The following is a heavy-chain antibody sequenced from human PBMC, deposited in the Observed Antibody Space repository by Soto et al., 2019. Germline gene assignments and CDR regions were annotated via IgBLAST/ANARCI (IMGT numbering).Heavy chain of an antibody. Sequence: QVQLVESGGGVVQTGKSLRLSCAASGFDFSSYGMHWVRQAPGKGLEWVAITWFDGSNEFYGESVKERFTISRDNFKDMLYLEMNSLRAEDTAVYYCARDDVPYCGGDCCLDYWGQGTPVTVSS. V-gene: IGHV3-33*01. J-gene: IGHJ4*02. D-gene: IGHD2-21*02. CDR2: TWFDGSNE. CDR1: GFDFSSYG. CDR3: ARDDVPYCGGDCCLDY.